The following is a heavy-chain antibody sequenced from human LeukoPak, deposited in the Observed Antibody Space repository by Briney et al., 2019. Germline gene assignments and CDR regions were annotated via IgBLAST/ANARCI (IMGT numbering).Heavy chain of an antibody. V-gene: IGHV4-34*01. CDR1: GGSFSGYY. J-gene: IGHJ3*02. D-gene: IGHD6-6*01. CDR2: INHSGST. CDR3: ARDRIAAKSDAFDI. Sequence: SETLSLTCAVYGGSFSGYYWSWIRQPPGKGLEWIGEINHSGSTNYNPSLKSRVTISVDTSKNQFSLKLSSVTAADTAVYYCARDRIAAKSDAFDIWGQGTMVTVSS.